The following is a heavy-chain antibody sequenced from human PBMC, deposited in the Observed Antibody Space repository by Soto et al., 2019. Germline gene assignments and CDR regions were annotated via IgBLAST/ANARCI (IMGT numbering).Heavy chain of an antibody. J-gene: IGHJ4*02. D-gene: IGHD1-26*01. CDR2: IIPIFCTA. CDR1: GGTFSSYA. CDR3: ESANSGRYSDY. Sequence: QVQLVQSGAEVKKPGSSVKVSCKASGGTFSSYAISWVRQAPGQGLEWMGGIIPIFCTANYAQKFQGRVTITADEATSTAYREMSSLRAEDTAVYYCESANSGRYSDYWGQGTLVTVSS. V-gene: IGHV1-69*01.